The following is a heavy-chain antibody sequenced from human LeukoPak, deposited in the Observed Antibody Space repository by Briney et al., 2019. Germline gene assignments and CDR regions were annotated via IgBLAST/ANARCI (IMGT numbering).Heavy chain of an antibody. Sequence: SGPTLVNPTQTLTLTCTFSGFSLSTSGVGVGWIRQPPGKALEWLALISWDDDKRYSPSLKSRLTITKDTSKNQVVLTMTNMNPVDTATYYCAHRGDYGDYDWLDPWGQGTLVTVSS. CDR3: AHRGDYGDYDWLDP. CDR1: GFSLSTSGVG. V-gene: IGHV2-5*02. CDR2: ISWDDDK. J-gene: IGHJ5*02. D-gene: IGHD4-17*01.